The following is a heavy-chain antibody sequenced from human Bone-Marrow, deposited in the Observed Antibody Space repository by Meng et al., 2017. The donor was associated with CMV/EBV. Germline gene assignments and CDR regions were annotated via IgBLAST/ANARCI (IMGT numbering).Heavy chain of an antibody. Sequence: ESLKISCTVSGGSISSYYWSWIRQPPGKGLEWIGYIYYSGSTNYNPSLKSRVTISVDTSKNQFSLKLSSVTAADTAVYYCARLSYGEHYYYGMDVWGQGTTVTVSS. CDR1: GGSISSYY. J-gene: IGHJ6*02. V-gene: IGHV4-59*01. CDR2: IYYSGST. D-gene: IGHD4-17*01. CDR3: ARLSYGEHYYYGMDV.